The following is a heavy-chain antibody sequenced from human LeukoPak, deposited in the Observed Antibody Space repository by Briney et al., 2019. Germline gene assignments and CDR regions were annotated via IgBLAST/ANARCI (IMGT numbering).Heavy chain of an antibody. Sequence: GGSLRLSCAASGFSFSNFGMHWVRQAPGKGLEWVTVISYDGSNKYFADSVKGRFTISRDNSKNALYLQMNNLRAEDTAVYYCATQDGYDNSGHYGYWGQGTLVTVSS. J-gene: IGHJ4*02. CDR1: GFSFSNFG. CDR2: ISYDGSNK. CDR3: ATQDGYDNSGHYGY. V-gene: IGHV3-30*03. D-gene: IGHD3-22*01.